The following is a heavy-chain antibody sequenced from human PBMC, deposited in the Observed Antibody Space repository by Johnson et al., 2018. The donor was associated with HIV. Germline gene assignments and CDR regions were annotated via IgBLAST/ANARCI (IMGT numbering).Heavy chain of an antibody. D-gene: IGHD5-18*01. CDR1: GFTVSSNY. CDR2: LYSGGRT. V-gene: IGHV3-66*01. Sequence: VQLVESGGGLVQPGGSLRLSCAASGFTVSSNYMSWVRQAPGTGLEWASVLYSGGRTYYADSVKGRFTISRDNSKNTLYLQMNSLRAEDTAVYYCARWIQLWVAFDIWGQGTMVTVSS. J-gene: IGHJ3*02. CDR3: ARWIQLWVAFDI.